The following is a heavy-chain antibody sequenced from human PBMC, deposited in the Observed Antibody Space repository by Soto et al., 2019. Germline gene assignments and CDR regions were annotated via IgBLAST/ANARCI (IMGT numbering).Heavy chain of an antibody. CDR2: INHSGST. J-gene: IGHJ6*02. V-gene: IGHV4-34*01. D-gene: IGHD3-9*01. Sequence: SETLSLTCAVYGGSFSGYYWSWIRQPPGKGLEWIGEINHSGSTNYNPSLKSRVTISVDTSKNQLSLKLSSVTAADTAVYYCASLLTGYYIVYYGMDVWGQGTTVTVSS. CDR3: ASLLTGYYIVYYGMDV. CDR1: GGSFSGYY.